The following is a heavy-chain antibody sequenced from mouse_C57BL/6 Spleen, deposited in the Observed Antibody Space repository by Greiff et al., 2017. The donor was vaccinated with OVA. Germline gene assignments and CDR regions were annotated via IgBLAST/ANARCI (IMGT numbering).Heavy chain of an antibody. CDR2: IDPETGGT. D-gene: IGHD2-4*01. Sequence: VQLQHSGAELVRPGASVTLSCKASGYTFTDYEMHWVKQTPVHGLEWIGAIDPETGGTAYNQKFKGKAILTADKSSSTAYMELRSLTSEDSAVYYCTREGSTMITTRYFDVWGTGTTVTVSS. V-gene: IGHV1-15*01. CDR1: GYTFTDYE. J-gene: IGHJ1*03. CDR3: TREGSTMITTRYFDV.